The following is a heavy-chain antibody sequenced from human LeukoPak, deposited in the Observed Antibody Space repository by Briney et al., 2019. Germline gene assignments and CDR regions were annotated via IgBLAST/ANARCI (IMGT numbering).Heavy chain of an antibody. D-gene: IGHD6-13*01. J-gene: IGHJ4*02. CDR1: GYTFTNNA. Sequence: ASVKVSCKASGYTFTNNAMNWVRQAPGQGPEWMGWIYTYTGNPTYAQGFTGRFVLSLDSSVSTAYLQISGLKAEDTAVYYCARGTKQARPGMPAGGIDYWGQGTLVTVSS. CDR2: IYTYTGNP. CDR3: ARGTKQARPGMPAGGIDY. V-gene: IGHV7-4-1*02.